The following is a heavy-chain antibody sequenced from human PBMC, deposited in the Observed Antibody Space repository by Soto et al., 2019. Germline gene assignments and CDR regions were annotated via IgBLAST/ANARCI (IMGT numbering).Heavy chain of an antibody. J-gene: IGHJ4*02. CDR2: ISGSGGST. Sequence: AGGSLRLSCAASGFTFSSYAMSWVRQAPGKGLEWASAISGSGGSTYYADSVKGRFTISRDNSKNTLYLQMNSLRAEDTAVYYCAKTKQQLVPNRAFDYWGQGTLVTVSS. D-gene: IGHD6-13*01. V-gene: IGHV3-23*01. CDR3: AKTKQQLVPNRAFDY. CDR1: GFTFSSYA.